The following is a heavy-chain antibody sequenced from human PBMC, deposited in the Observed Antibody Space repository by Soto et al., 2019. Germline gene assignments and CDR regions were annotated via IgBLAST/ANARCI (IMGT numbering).Heavy chain of an antibody. CDR1: GFPFSSCV. J-gene: IGHJ4*02. V-gene: IGHV3-23*01. CDR2: ITNTDAGT. CDR3: AKGLISGRWYAED. Sequence: EVHLLESGGGLVQPGESLRLSCGTSGFPFSSCVMTWVRQAPGKGLEWVSSITNTDAGTYYADSVKGRFTISRDNSKNTMYRQMNNLRAEDTAVYYWAKGLISGRWYAEDWGQGTLVTVSS. D-gene: IGHD6-19*01.